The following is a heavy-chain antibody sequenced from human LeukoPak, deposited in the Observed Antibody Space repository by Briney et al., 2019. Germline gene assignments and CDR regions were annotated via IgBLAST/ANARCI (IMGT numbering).Heavy chain of an antibody. CDR2: VSGNGGIT. Sequence: GGSLRLSCAASGFTFSSYAMSWVRQAPGRGLEWVSTVSGNGGITYYADSMKGRFTISRDNSKNTLFLQMNSLRGEDTAVYYCAKDPVYGSGQSHPSDYWGQGTLVTVSS. J-gene: IGHJ4*02. D-gene: IGHD3-3*01. CDR1: GFTFSSYA. V-gene: IGHV3-23*01. CDR3: AKDPVYGSGQSHPSDY.